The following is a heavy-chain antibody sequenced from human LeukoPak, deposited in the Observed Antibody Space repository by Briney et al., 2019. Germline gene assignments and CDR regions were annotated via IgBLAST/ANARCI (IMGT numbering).Heavy chain of an antibody. D-gene: IGHD3-9*01. CDR3: ARIPLTGSYITGAEADY. CDR2: IYYSGST. CDR1: GGSISSGGYY. V-gene: IGHV4-31*03. Sequence: SETLSLTCTVSGGSISSGGYYWRWIRQHPGKGLEWIVYIYYSGSTYYNPSLKSRVTISVDTSKNQFSLKLSSVTAADTAVYYCARIPLTGSYITGAEADYWGQGTLVTVSS. J-gene: IGHJ4*02.